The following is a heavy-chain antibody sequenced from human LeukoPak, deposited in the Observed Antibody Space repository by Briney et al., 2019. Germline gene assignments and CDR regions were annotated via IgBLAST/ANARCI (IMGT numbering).Heavy chain of an antibody. D-gene: IGHD1-26*01. CDR2: INHSGST. V-gene: IGHV4-34*01. Sequence: PSETLSLTCAVYGGSFSGYYWSWIRQPPGKGLEWIGEINHSGSTNYNPSLKSRVTISVDTSKNQFSLKLSSVTAADTAVYYCARGSGGSYYADYWGQGTLVTVSS. J-gene: IGHJ4*02. CDR1: GGSFSGYY. CDR3: ARGSGGSYYADY.